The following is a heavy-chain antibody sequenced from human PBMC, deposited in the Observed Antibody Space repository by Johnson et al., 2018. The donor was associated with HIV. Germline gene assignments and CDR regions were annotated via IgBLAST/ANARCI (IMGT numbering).Heavy chain of an antibody. J-gene: IGHJ3*01. CDR3: ARDGRDLVTRGGFDV. CDR2: ISYDGSNK. D-gene: IGHD5-18*01. CDR1: GFIFSSYA. V-gene: IGHV3-30*14. Sequence: QVQLVESGGGVVQPGRSLRLSCAASGFIFSSYAMHWVRQAPGKGLEWVAVISYDGSNKYYADSVKGRFTISRDNSKNTLYLQMNSLRPEDTAVYYCARDGRDLVTRGGFDVWGPGTVVTVSS.